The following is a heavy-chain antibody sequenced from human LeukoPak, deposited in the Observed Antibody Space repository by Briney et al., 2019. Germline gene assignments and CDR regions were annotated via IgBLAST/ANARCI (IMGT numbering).Heavy chain of an antibody. CDR3: ARTHRWRYFARQQIDY. J-gene: IGHJ4*02. D-gene: IGHD3-9*01. CDR1: GGSFSGYY. V-gene: IGHV4-34*01. Sequence: SETLSLTCAVYGGSFSGYYWSWIRQPPGKGLEWIGEINHSGSTNYNPSLKSRVTISVDTSKNQFSLKLSSVTAADTAVYYCARTHRWRYFARQQIDYWGQGTLVTVS. CDR2: INHSGST.